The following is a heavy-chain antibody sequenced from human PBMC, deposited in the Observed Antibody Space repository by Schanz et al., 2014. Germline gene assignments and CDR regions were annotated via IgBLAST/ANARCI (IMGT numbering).Heavy chain of an antibody. Sequence: QVQLVQSGAEMKKPGASVKVSCKASGYTFTGYYMHWVRQAPGQGLEWMGWINPNSGTANYAQKCQGWVTMTRDTSISTAYMELSRLKSDDTAVYYCARCFVCYGSAGPLDYWGQGTLVTVSS. CDR1: GYTFTGYY. V-gene: IGHV1-2*04. J-gene: IGHJ4*02. CDR2: INPNSGTA. D-gene: IGHD2-15*01. CDR3: ARCFVCYGSAGPLDY.